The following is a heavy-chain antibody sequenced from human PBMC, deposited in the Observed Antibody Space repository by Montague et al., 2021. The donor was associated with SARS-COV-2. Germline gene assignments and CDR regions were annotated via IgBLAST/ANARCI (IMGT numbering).Heavy chain of an antibody. CDR1: GFTFSSYG. V-gene: IGHV3-30*03. D-gene: IGHD2-2*01. J-gene: IGHJ6*02. Sequence: SLRLSCAASGFTFSSYGIHWVRQAPGKGLEWVSVISYNGSNKHYADSVKGRFTISRDNSKNTLYLQMNSLRAEDTAVYYCAADQWDCSSSRCFRGWTYYYYGLDVWGQGTMVTVSS. CDR2: ISYNGSNK. CDR3: AADQWDCSSSRCFRGWTYYYYGLDV.